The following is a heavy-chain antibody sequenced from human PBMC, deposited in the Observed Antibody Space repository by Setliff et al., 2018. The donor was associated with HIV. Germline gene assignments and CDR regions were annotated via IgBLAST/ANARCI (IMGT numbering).Heavy chain of an antibody. Sequence: LSLTCTVSDASISSHYWSWIRQPPGKGLEWIAYIYYSGSTSYNPSLKSRVTVSIDTSKNQFSLKLNSVTAADTAVYYCARAGYNSRPYYFDYWVQGTLVTVSS. J-gene: IGHJ4*02. V-gene: IGHV4-59*11. D-gene: IGHD6-13*01. CDR2: IYYSGST. CDR1: DASISSHY. CDR3: ARAGYNSRPYYFDY.